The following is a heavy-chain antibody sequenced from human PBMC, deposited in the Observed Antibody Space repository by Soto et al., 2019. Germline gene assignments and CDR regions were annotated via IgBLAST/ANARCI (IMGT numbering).Heavy chain of an antibody. V-gene: IGHV1-2*04. Sequence: QVQLVHSGAEVKKPGASVNISCKASGYTFIGYYMNWVRQAPGQGLEWMGWINPSTGGAHSAQKFQGWVTMTSYRSSSTAYVELRGLKSDDSAVYCCARASGRDYYYGMGVWGQGTTVIVSS. CDR2: INPSTGGA. CDR1: GYTFIGYY. J-gene: IGHJ6*02. CDR3: ARASGRDYYYGMGV.